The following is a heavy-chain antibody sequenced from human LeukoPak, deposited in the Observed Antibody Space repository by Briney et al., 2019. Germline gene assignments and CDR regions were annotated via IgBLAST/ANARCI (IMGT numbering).Heavy chain of an antibody. CDR1: GGSISGYY. V-gene: IGHV4-59*08. D-gene: IGHD3-22*01. Sequence: MTSETLSLTCTVSGGSISGYYWSWIRQPPGKGLEWIGYLYSSGSTNYTPSLKSRVTISLDTSENQFSLKLSSVTAADTAVYYCARHYYDRSDSYSFDYWGQGTLVTVSS. CDR2: LYSSGST. J-gene: IGHJ4*02. CDR3: ARHYYDRSDSYSFDY.